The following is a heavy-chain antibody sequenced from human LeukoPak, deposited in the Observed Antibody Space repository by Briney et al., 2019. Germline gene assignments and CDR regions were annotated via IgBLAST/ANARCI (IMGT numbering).Heavy chain of an antibody. J-gene: IGHJ4*02. V-gene: IGHV3-23*01. CDR3: ASSDDYNTYWFYLNF. CDR2: ISGSGGST. D-gene: IGHD5-24*01. Sequence: GGSLRLSCAASGFTFSSYAMSWVRQAPGKGLEWVSAISGSGGSTYYADSVKGRFTISRDNSKNMLYLQMTRLRAEDAAVYYCASSDDYNTYWFYLNFWGQGTLVTVSS. CDR1: GFTFSSYA.